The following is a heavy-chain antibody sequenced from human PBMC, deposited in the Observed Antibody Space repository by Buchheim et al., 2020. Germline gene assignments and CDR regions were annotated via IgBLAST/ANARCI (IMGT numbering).Heavy chain of an antibody. CDR2: IYYSGST. Sequence: QVQLQESGPGLVKPSETLSLTCTVSGGSISSYYWSWIRQPPGKGLEWIGYIYYSGSTNYNPSLKSRVTISVDTPKKQSSLKLSSVTAADTAVYYCARGGLVGTFYYYYMDVWGKGTT. D-gene: IGHD1-26*01. CDR3: ARGGLVGTFYYYYMDV. J-gene: IGHJ6*03. V-gene: IGHV4-59*01. CDR1: GGSISSYY.